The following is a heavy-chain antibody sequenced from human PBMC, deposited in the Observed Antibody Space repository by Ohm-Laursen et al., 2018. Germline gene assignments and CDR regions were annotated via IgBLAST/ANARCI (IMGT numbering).Heavy chain of an antibody. D-gene: IGHD2-15*01. CDR3: AREVVVVASVFDY. J-gene: IGHJ4*02. CDR2: MNPNSGNT. V-gene: IGHV1-8*01. CDR1: GYTFTSYD. Sequence: ASVKVSCKASGYTFTSYDINWVRQATGQGLEWMGWMNPNSGNTGYAQKFQGRVTMTRNTSISTAYMELSSLRSEDTAVYYCAREVVVVASVFDYWGQGTLVTVSS.